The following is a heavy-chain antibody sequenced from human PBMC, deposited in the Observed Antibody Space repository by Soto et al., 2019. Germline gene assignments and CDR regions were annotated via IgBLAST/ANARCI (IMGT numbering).Heavy chain of an antibody. D-gene: IGHD1-1*01. CDR1: GFSFSTST. Sequence: GGSLRLSCAVSGFSFSTSTMNWVRQAPGKGLEWVSYISSGSTTIYYADSVKGRFTISRDNGKNSLYLQMNSLRDEDTAVYYCARVRRNDASDYYGMDVWGQGTTVTVSS. CDR2: ISSGSTTI. V-gene: IGHV3-48*02. J-gene: IGHJ6*02. CDR3: ARVRRNDASDYYGMDV.